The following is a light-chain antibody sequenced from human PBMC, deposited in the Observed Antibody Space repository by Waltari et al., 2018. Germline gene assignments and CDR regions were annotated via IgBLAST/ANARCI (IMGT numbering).Light chain of an antibody. CDR1: SSDIGGYHY. CDR2: DVS. CDR3: SSYAPSSTV. J-gene: IGLJ2*01. V-gene: IGLV2-14*03. Sequence: QSALTQPASVSGSPGQSITISCTGTSSDIGGYHYVSWYQQHPGKAPKLMIYDVSKRPSGVSDRFSGSKSGNTASLTISGLQAEDEADYYCSSYAPSSTVFGGGTKLTVL.